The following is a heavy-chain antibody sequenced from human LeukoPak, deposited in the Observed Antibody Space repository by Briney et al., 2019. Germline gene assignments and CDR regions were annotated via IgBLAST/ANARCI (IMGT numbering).Heavy chain of an antibody. Sequence: TSETLSLTCTVSGGSMSIGSYYWSWIRQPAGKGLEWIGRIYTSGSTNYNPSLKSRVTISVDTSKNQFSLKLSSVTASDTAVYYCARASFMITFGGVIVIPPHFDYWGQGTLATVSS. CDR2: IYTSGST. CDR3: ARASFMITFGGVIVIPPHFDY. D-gene: IGHD3-16*02. J-gene: IGHJ4*02. V-gene: IGHV4-61*02. CDR1: GGSMSIGSYY.